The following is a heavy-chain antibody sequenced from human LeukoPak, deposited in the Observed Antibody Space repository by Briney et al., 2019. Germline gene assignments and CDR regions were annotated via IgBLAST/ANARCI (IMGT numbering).Heavy chain of an antibody. D-gene: IGHD2-21*02. Sequence: SETLSLTCTVSGGSISSHYWSWIRQPPGKGLEWIGYVYYSGSTNYNPSLKSRVTISVDTSKNQISLKLTSVTAVDTAVYYCARGRDEYYYYGMGVWGQGTTVTVSS. V-gene: IGHV4-59*11. CDR1: GGSISSHY. CDR3: ARGRDEYYYYGMGV. CDR2: VYYSGST. J-gene: IGHJ6*02.